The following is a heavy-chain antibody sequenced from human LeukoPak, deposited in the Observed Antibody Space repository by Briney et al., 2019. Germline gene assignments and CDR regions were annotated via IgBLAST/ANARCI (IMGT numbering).Heavy chain of an antibody. CDR1: GFTFSNYG. CDR3: AKVVSGTFDI. J-gene: IGHJ3*02. V-gene: IGHV3-23*01. CDR2: ISSSSGGT. D-gene: IGHD3-10*01. Sequence: PGGSLRLSCAASGFTFSNYGMSWVRQAPGRGLEWVSAISSSSGGTYYADSVKGRFTISRDNSKNTLYLQMNRLRAEDTAVYYCAKVVSGTFDIWGQGTMVTVSS.